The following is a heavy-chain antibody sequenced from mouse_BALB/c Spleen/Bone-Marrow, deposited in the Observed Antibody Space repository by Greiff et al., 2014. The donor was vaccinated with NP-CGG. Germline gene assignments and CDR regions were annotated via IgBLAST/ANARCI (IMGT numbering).Heavy chain of an antibody. D-gene: IGHD2-2*01. CDR2: IDPETGGT. V-gene: IGHV1-15*01. Sequence: QVQLQQSGAELVRPGASVTLSCKASGYKFTDYEMHWVKQTPVHGLAWIGSIDPETGGTAYNQNFKGKATLTADRSSTTAYMELRSLTSEDSAVYYCTREGIYFGYDVPMDYGGQGTSVTGSS. CDR1: GYKFTDYE. CDR3: TREGIYFGYDVPMDY. J-gene: IGHJ4*01.